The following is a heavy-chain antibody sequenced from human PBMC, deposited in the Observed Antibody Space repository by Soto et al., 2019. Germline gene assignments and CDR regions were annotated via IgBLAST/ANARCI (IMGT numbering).Heavy chain of an antibody. CDR3: AKDQRSSWYFGWFDP. Sequence: QVQLVESGGGVVQPWRSLRLSCAASGFTFSSYGMHWVRQAPGKGLEWVAVISYDGSNKYYADSVKGRITVARDNSKNMLYRQMNSLRAEDTAVYYCAKDQRSSWYFGWFDPWGQGTLVTVSS. J-gene: IGHJ5*02. V-gene: IGHV3-30*18. CDR2: ISYDGSNK. CDR1: GFTFSSYG. D-gene: IGHD6-13*01.